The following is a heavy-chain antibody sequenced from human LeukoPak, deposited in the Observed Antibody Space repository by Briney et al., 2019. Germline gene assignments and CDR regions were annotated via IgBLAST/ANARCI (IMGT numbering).Heavy chain of an antibody. Sequence: GGSLRLSGAASGFTFSNYATSWVRQASGKRLEWVAAITGSGDTTYYADSVKGRFTISRDNSKNTLYLQMKSLRAEDTAVYYCAKQDSSVYSAFDFWGQGTKVTISS. CDR2: ITGSGDTT. D-gene: IGHD3-22*01. CDR3: AKQDSSVYSAFDF. J-gene: IGHJ3*01. CDR1: GFTFSNYA. V-gene: IGHV3-23*01.